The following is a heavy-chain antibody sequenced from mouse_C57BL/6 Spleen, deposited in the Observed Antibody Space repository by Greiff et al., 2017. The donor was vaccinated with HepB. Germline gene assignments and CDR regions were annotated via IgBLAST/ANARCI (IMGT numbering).Heavy chain of an antibody. V-gene: IGHV5-17*01. J-gene: IGHJ2*01. CDR1: GFTFSDYG. CDR3: ATRGFDY. Sequence: EVQRVESGGGLVKPGGSLKLSCAASGFTFSDYGMHWVSQAPEKGLEWVAYISSGSSTIYYADKVKGRYTITRDNAKNTLFLQMTSLMSEDAAMYYCATRGFDYWGQGTTLTVSS. D-gene: IGHD3-1*01. CDR2: ISSGSSTI.